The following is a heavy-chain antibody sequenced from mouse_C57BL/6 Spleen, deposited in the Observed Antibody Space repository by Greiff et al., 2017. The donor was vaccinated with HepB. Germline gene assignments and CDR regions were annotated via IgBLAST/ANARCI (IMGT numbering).Heavy chain of an antibody. Sequence: QVQLQQSGPGLVQPSQSLSITCTVSGFSFTSYGVHWVRQSPGKGLEWLGVIWSGGSTDYNAAFISRLSISKDNSKSQVFFKMNSLQADDTAIYYCARNYYYGSSYGWYFDVWGTGTTVTVSS. CDR3: ARNYYYGSSYGWYFDV. CDR1: GFSFTSYG. V-gene: IGHV2-2*01. CDR2: IWSGGST. J-gene: IGHJ1*03. D-gene: IGHD1-1*01.